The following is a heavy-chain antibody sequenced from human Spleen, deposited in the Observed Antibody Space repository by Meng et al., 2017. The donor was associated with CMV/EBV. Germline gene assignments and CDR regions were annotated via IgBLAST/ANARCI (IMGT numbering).Heavy chain of an antibody. CDR3: ARDQRNWELLDY. Sequence: GESLKISCAASGFTFSSYDMHWVRQATGKGLEWVSAIGTAGDTYYPGSVKGRFTISRENAKNSLYLQMNSLRAGDTAVYYCARDQRNWELLDYWGQGTLVTVSS. V-gene: IGHV3-13*01. D-gene: IGHD1-26*01. J-gene: IGHJ4*02. CDR1: GFTFSSYD. CDR2: IGTAGDT.